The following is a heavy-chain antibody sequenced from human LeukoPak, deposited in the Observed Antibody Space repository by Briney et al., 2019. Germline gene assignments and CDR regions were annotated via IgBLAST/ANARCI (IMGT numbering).Heavy chain of an antibody. J-gene: IGHJ3*02. Sequence: GGSLRLSCAAAGFTFSGYTMNWVRQAPGKGLEYVSSISKNNNFIYYADSVKGRFTISRDNAKNSVYLQMNSLRPEDTAIYYCTRKYNFAFDIWGHGTMVTVSS. CDR1: GFTFSGYT. CDR2: ISKNNNFI. V-gene: IGHV3-21*01. CDR3: TRKYNFAFDI. D-gene: IGHD1-14*01.